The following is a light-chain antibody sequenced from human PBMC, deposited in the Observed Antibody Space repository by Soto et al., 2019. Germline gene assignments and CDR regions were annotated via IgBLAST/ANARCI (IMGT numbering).Light chain of an antibody. J-gene: IGLJ3*02. V-gene: IGLV3-27*01. CDR1: LLAKKY. CDR2: KDT. Sequence: SYELTQLSSVSVSPGQTARITCSGDLLAKKYTRWFQQKPGQAPLLIMYKDTERPSGIPARFSGSSSGTTVTLTISGAQVEDEADYYCYSTTDNNIGVFGGGTQLTVL. CDR3: YSTTDNNIGV.